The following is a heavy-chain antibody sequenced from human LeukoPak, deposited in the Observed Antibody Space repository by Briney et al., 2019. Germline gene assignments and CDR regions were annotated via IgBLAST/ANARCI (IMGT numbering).Heavy chain of an antibody. D-gene: IGHD6-13*01. V-gene: IGHV4-34*01. CDR3: ARGKMYSSSWYNY. CDR2: INHSGST. Sequence: SETLSLTCAVYGGSFSGYYWSWIRQPPGKGLEWIGEINHSGSTNHNPSLKSRVTISVDTSKNQFSLKLSSVTAADTAVYYCARGKMYSSSWYNYWGQGTLVTVSS. CDR1: GGSFSGYY. J-gene: IGHJ4*02.